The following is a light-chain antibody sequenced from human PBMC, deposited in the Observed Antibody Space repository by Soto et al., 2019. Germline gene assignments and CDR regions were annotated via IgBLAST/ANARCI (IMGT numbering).Light chain of an antibody. CDR3: QQNRSYPLA. CDR1: QGISSW. Sequence: DIQVSRSPFAVSASCGHIVTITSRASQGISSWLAWYQQKPGRAPKLLIYDASSLESGAPSRFSGSGSGTDFTLTITSLQPDDAAVYYCQQNRSYPLAFGGGTKVDIK. CDR2: DAS. V-gene: IGKV1-5*01. J-gene: IGKJ4*01.